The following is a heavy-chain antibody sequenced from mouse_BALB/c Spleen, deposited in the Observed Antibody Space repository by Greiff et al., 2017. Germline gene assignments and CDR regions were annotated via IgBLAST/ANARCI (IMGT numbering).Heavy chain of an antibody. CDR1: GYSFTGYY. CDR3: ARSSYGGNYVNYFDY. J-gene: IGHJ2*01. V-gene: IGHV1S34*01. D-gene: IGHD1-1*02. Sequence: LVKTGASVKISCKASGYSFTGYYMHWVKQSHGKSLEWIGYISCYNGATSYNQKFKGKATFTVDTSSSTAYMQFNSLTSEDSAVYYCARSSYGGNYVNYFDYWGQGTTLTVSS. CDR2: ISCYNGAT.